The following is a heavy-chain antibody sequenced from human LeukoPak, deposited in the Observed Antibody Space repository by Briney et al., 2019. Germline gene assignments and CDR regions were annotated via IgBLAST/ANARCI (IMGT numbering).Heavy chain of an antibody. V-gene: IGHV3-21*04. CDR1: GFTFSSYS. J-gene: IGHJ4*02. CDR2: TGLNSVNT. CDR3: AKGDDIGKHPTRAYYFDT. D-gene: IGHD5-24*01. Sequence: PGGSLRLSCAASGFTFSSYSMNWVRQAPGKGLEWVSTTGLNSVNTLCAESVQGRFSISRDNSKNTLDLQMDNLRVDDTAVYYCAKGDDIGKHPTRAYYFDTWGQGTLVTVSS.